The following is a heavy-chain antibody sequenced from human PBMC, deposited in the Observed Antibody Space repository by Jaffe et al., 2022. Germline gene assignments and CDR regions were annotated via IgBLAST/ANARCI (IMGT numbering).Heavy chain of an antibody. D-gene: IGHD3-9*01. CDR1: GFTFSSYA. J-gene: IGHJ2*01. CDR2: ISSNGGST. Sequence: EVQLVESGGGLVQPGGSLRLSCAASGFTFSSYAMHWVRQAPGKGLEYVSAISSNGGSTYYANSVKGRFTISRDNSKNTLYLQMGSLRAEDMAVYYCARTDDILTGYSKRADWYFDLWGRGTLVTVSS. V-gene: IGHV3-64*01. CDR3: ARTDDILTGYSKRADWYFDL.